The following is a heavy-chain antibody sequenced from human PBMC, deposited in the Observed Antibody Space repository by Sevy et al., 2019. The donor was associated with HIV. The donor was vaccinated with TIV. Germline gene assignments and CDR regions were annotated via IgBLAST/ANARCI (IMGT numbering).Heavy chain of an antibody. D-gene: IGHD5-12*01. Sequence: SETLSLTCTVSGASISSYYWSWIRQPAGKGLEWTGRIYSSGSTNYNPSLKSRVTMSADRSKNQFSLKLSSVTAADTAVFYCAREEMATIVAFDIWGQGTMVTVSS. CDR2: IYSSGST. CDR1: GASISSYY. V-gene: IGHV4-4*07. J-gene: IGHJ3*02. CDR3: AREEMATIVAFDI.